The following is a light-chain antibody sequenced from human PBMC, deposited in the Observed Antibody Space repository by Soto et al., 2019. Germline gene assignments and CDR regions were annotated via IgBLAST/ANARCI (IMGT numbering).Light chain of an antibody. Sequence: EVVMTQSPGTLSVSPGEAATLSCRTSQSVDSLLAWYQQKPGQAPRLLIYGASTRTTGIPARFSGSGSGTDFTLTINSLQSDDFAVYYCQQYGSSPPEYTFGQGTKLEIK. V-gene: IGKV3-15*01. CDR1: QSVDSL. CDR3: QQYGSSPPEYT. CDR2: GAS. J-gene: IGKJ2*01.